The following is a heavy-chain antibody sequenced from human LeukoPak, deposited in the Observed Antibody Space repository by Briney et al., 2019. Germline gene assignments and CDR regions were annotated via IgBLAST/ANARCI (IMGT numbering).Heavy chain of an antibody. CDR2: IKSKTDGGTT. J-gene: IGHJ4*02. CDR3: TTVEYGSGSYYFDY. CDR1: GFTFSNAW. D-gene: IGHD3-10*01. V-gene: IGHV3-15*01. Sequence: GGSLRLSCAASGFTFSNAWMSWVRQAPGKGLEWVGRIKSKTDGGTTDYAAPVKGRFTISRDDSKNTLYLQMNSPKTEDTAVYYCTTVEYGSGSYYFDYWGQGTLVTVSS.